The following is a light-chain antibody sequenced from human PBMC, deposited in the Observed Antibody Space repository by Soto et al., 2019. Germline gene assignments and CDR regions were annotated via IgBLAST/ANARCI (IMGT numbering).Light chain of an antibody. CDR1: QTISSNN. CDR3: QQYGSWT. V-gene: IGKV3-20*01. CDR2: GTS. J-gene: IGKJ1*01. Sequence: EIVLTQSPGTLSVSPGERATLSCRASQTISSNNLAWYQQKPCQAPSLLIYGTSSRSTGIPDRFSGSGSRTDFTLTISRLEPEDAAIYYCQQYGSWTFGQGTKVEI.